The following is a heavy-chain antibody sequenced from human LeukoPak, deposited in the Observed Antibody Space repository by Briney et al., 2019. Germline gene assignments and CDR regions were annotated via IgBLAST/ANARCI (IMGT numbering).Heavy chain of an antibody. V-gene: IGHV3-53*03. CDR3: VSGYCRGARCHAFAFDI. Sequence: EGSLRLSCAASGLTVSDSYMNWVRQPPGKGLEWVSVLYRDDAAYYAESVKGRFTISRDSAKNTLDLQMSSLRGEDTGIYYCVSGYCRGARCHAFAFDIWGQGTMVTVSS. J-gene: IGHJ3*02. D-gene: IGHD2-15*01. CDR1: GLTVSDSY. CDR2: LYRDDAA.